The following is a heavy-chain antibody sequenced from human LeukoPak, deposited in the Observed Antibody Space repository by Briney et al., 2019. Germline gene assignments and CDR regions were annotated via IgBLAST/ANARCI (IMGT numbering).Heavy chain of an antibody. CDR3: ATHSYSSSWVYYYGMDV. Sequence: SVKVSCKASGGTFSSYAISWVRQAPGQGLEWMGRIIPILGIANYAQKFQGRVTITADKSTSTAYMELSSLRSEDTAVYYCATHSYSSSWVYYYGMDVWGQGTTVTVSS. V-gene: IGHV1-69*04. J-gene: IGHJ6*02. CDR1: GGTFSSYA. D-gene: IGHD6-13*01. CDR2: IIPILGIA.